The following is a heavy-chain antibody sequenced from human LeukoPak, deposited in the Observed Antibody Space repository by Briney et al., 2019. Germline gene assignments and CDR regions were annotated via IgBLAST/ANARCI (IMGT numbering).Heavy chain of an antibody. CDR1: GFTFSSYS. J-gene: IGHJ4*02. V-gene: IGHV3-21*01. CDR3: AKDSSIAARRLSD. Sequence: PGGSLRLSCAASGFTFSSYSMNWVRQAPGKGLEWVSSISSSSSYIYYADSVKGRFTISRDNSKNTLYLQMNSLRAEDTAVYYCAKDSSIAARRLSDWGQGTLVTVSS. CDR2: ISSSSSYI. D-gene: IGHD6-6*01.